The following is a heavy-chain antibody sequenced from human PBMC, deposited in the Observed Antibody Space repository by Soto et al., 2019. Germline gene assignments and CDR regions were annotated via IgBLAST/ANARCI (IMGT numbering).Heavy chain of an antibody. CDR3: ATTLGHCSCGRCYPEFSQH. J-gene: IGHJ1*01. CDR2: LYYSEYT. D-gene: IGHD2-15*01. CDR1: GASISSSSFY. V-gene: IGHV4-39*01. Sequence: QPQLQESGPGLVKPSETLSLTCTASGASISSSSFYWGWIRQSPGKGLEWIGTLYYSEYTYYNPSLKSRVTISVDTSKNQFFLNLSSVTAADTAVYCCATTLGHCSCGRCYPEFSQHWGRGTLVTVSS.